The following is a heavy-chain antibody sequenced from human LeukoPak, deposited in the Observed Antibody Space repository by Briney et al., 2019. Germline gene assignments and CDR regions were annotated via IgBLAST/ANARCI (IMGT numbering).Heavy chain of an antibody. Sequence: GGSLRLSCAASGLTFSRYSMNWVRQAPGKGLEWVSYISSSSSRIYYADSVKGRFTISRDNAKNSLYLQMNSLRAEDTAVYYCARDAYDSTGYCFDYWGQGTLVTVSS. D-gene: IGHD3-22*01. CDR2: ISSSSSRI. CDR3: ARDAYDSTGYCFDY. J-gene: IGHJ4*02. V-gene: IGHV3-48*01. CDR1: GLTFSRYS.